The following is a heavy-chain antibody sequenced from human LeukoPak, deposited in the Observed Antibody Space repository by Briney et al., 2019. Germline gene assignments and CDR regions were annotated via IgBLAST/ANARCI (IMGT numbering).Heavy chain of an antibody. J-gene: IGHJ4*02. Sequence: PGGSLRLSCAASGFTFSSYWMHWVRQAPGKGLVWVSRINSDGSSTSYADSVKGRFTISRDNAKNTLYLQMNSLRAEDTAVYYCARDGVLGRDGYNFDYWAREPWSPSPQ. CDR3: ARDGVLGRDGYNFDY. D-gene: IGHD5-24*01. V-gene: IGHV3-74*01. CDR2: INSDGSST. CDR1: GFTFSSYW.